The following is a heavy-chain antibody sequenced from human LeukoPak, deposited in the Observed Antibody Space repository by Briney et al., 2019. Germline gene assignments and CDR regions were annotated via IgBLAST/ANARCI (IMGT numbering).Heavy chain of an antibody. Sequence: GGSLRLSCAASGFTFSNAWMSWVRQAPGRGLEWVGRIKRKGDDGTIDYAAPVKGRLSISRDDSKDTLYLQMNSLKSEDTAVYYCTAGTGRSDFDYWGQGTLVTVSS. CDR1: GFTFSNAW. CDR2: IKRKGDDGTI. J-gene: IGHJ4*02. D-gene: IGHD3/OR15-3a*01. CDR3: TAGTGRSDFDY. V-gene: IGHV3-15*01.